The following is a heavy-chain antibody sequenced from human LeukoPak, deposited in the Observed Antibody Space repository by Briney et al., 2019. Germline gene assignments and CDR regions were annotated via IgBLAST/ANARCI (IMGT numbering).Heavy chain of an antibody. V-gene: IGHV4-4*07. CDR1: GGSISSYY. CDR3: ARTRGGYGDYTFDS. Sequence: SETLSLTCTVSGGSISSYYWSWIRQAAGKGLEWIGRIYTSGSTNYNPSLKSRVTMSVDTSKNQFSLKLNSVAAADTAVYYCARTRGGYGDYTFDSWGQGTLVTVSS. J-gene: IGHJ4*02. D-gene: IGHD4-17*01. CDR2: IYTSGST.